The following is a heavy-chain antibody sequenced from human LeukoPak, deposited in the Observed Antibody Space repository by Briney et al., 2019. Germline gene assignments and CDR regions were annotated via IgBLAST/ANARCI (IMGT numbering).Heavy chain of an antibody. CDR1: GGSISSNSYY. CDR2: IYYSGST. D-gene: IGHD6-13*01. CDR3: ARTTEAHSWRTRYYDYYMDV. Sequence: PSETLSLTCAVSGGSISSNSYYWGWIRQPPGKGLEWIGSIYYSGSTYYNPSLKSRVTISVDTSKNQFSLKLSSVTAADTAVYYCARTTEAHSWRTRYYDYYMDVWGKGTTVTVSS. J-gene: IGHJ6*03. V-gene: IGHV4-39*01.